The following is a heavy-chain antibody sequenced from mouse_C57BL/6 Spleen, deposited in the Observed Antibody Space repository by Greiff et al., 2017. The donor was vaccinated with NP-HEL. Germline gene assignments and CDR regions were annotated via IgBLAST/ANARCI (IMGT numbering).Heavy chain of an antibody. J-gene: IGHJ1*03. CDR2: INPNNGGT. CDR3: ARKHPPYYGSSYGYFDV. Sequence: VQLQQSGPELVKPGASVKIPCKASGYTFTDYNMDWVKQSHGKSLEWIGDINPNNGGTIYNQKFKGKATLTVDKSSSTAYMELRSLTSEDTAVYYCARKHPPYYGSSYGYFDVWGTGTTVTVSS. D-gene: IGHD1-1*01. CDR1: GYTFTDYN. V-gene: IGHV1-18*01.